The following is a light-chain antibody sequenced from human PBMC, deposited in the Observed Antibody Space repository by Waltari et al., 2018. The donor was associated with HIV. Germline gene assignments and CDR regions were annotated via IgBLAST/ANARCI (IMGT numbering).Light chain of an antibody. Sequence: QSVLTQPPSVSAASGQKVTISCSGSSSNIGNNFVSWYQQLPGIAPKLLIYGNTKRPSGNPDRFSGSKSGTSATLAITGLQTGDEADYYCGTWDGSLNVWVFGGGTKVTV. CDR3: GTWDGSLNVWV. CDR1: SSNIGNNF. CDR2: GNT. J-gene: IGLJ3*02. V-gene: IGLV1-51*01.